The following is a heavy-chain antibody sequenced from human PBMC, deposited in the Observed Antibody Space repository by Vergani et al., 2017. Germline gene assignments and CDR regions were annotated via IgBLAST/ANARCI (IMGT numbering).Heavy chain of an antibody. CDR3: TRGTMCAFDI. Sequence: EVQLVESGGGLVQPGRSLRLSCTASGFTFGDYAMSWVRQAPGKGLEWVGFIRSKAYGGTTEYAASVKGRFTISRDDSKSIAYLQMNSLKTEDTAVYYCTRGTMCAFDIWGQGTMVTVSS. CDR2: IRSKAYGGTT. CDR1: GFTFGDYA. D-gene: IGHD3-10*02. V-gene: IGHV3-49*04. J-gene: IGHJ3*02.